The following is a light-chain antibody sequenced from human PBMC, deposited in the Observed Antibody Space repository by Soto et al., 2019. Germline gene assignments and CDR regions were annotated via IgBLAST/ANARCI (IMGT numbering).Light chain of an antibody. CDR2: AAS. V-gene: IGKV1-39*01. J-gene: IGKJ4*01. CDR1: QSISSY. CDR3: QLSYHQLRLP. Sequence: DMQMTQSPSSLSASVGCRFRRTCRACQSISSYLNWCQQKPGKAPKLLIYAASSLQSGVPSRFSGSGSGTQFPTTISSLQPKDSEPHYRQLSYHQLRLPLRAGTKVDIK.